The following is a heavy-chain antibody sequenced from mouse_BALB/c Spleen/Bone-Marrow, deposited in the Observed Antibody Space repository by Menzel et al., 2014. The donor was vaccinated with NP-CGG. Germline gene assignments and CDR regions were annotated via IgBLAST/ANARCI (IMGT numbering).Heavy chain of an antibody. Sequence: EVKLVESGGGLVKPGGSLKLSCAASGFTFSSYAMSWVRQSPEKRLEWVAEISSGGSYTYYPDTVTGRFTISRDNAKNTLYLEMSSLRSEDTAVYYCARSRQRDYAMDYWGQGTSVTGSS. CDR2: ISSGGSYT. CDR1: GFTFSSYA. V-gene: IGHV5-9-4*01. CDR3: ARSRQRDYAMDY. J-gene: IGHJ4*01.